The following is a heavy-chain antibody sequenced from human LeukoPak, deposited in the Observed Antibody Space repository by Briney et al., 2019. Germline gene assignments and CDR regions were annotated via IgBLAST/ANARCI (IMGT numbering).Heavy chain of an antibody. D-gene: IGHD3-22*01. J-gene: IGHJ4*02. Sequence: PSETLSLTCTVSGGSISSYYWSWIRQPPGKGLEWIGYIYYSGSTNYNPSLKSRVTISVDTSKNQFSLKVCSVTAADTAVYYCARHSSGYLSYFDYWGQGTLVPVSS. CDR2: IYYSGST. CDR3: ARHSSGYLSYFDY. V-gene: IGHV4-59*08. CDR1: GGSISSYY.